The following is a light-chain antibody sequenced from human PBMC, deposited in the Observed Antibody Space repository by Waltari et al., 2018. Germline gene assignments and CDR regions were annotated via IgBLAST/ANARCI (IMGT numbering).Light chain of an antibody. J-gene: IGLJ1*01. CDR1: SSDVGTYNY. CDR3: SSYTSATTLVV. CDR2: EVT. V-gene: IGLV2-14*01. Sequence: QSALTQPASVSGSPGQSITISCTGTSSDVGTYNYVSWYQQYPGKAPTLVIYEVTNRPSGGSDRFSGSKSGRTASLTISGLQPDDEAHYYCSSYTSATTLVVFGPGTWVTV.